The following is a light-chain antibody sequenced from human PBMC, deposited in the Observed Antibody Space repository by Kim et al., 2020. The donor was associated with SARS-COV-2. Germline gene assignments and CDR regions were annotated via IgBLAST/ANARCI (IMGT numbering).Light chain of an antibody. CDR3: QQYGSSSIT. J-gene: IGKJ5*01. Sequence: LSPGERATRSCRASQSVTAGYLAWYRQKPCQPPRLLISGTSNRASGIPDRFSGSGSGTDFTLTISRLEPEDFAVYYCQQYGSSSITFGQGTRLELN. V-gene: IGKV3-20*01. CDR2: GTS. CDR1: QSVTAGY.